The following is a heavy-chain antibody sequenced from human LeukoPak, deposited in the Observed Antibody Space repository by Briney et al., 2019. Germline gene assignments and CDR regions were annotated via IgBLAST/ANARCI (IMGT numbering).Heavy chain of an antibody. Sequence: SVKVSCKASGYTFTGYYMHLVRQAPGQGLEWMGRIIPIFGTANYAQKFQGRVTITTDESTSTAYMELSSLRSEDTAVYYCAREGYYDSSGYRDYWGQGTLVTVSS. J-gene: IGHJ4*02. CDR1: GYTFTGYY. CDR3: AREGYYDSSGYRDY. CDR2: IIPIFGTA. V-gene: IGHV1-69*05. D-gene: IGHD3-22*01.